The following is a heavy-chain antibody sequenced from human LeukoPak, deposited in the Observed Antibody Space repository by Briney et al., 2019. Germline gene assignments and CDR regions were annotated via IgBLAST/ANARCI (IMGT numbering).Heavy chain of an antibody. CDR3: ARGPAGYN. D-gene: IGHD1-1*01. Sequence: GGSLRLSCAASGFPVHCHHLSLVRQAPGKGLEGVSVIYSCGSTDYADSVKGRFTISRDNLKNTLYLQMNSLRAEDTAVYYCARGPAGYNWGQGTLVTFSS. CDR1: GFPVHCHH. J-gene: IGHJ4*02. V-gene: IGHV3-53*01. CDR2: IYSCGST.